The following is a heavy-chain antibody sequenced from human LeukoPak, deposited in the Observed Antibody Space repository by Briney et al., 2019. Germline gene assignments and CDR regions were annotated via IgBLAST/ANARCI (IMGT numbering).Heavy chain of an antibody. CDR1: GGSISSSNW. D-gene: IGHD2-15*01. J-gene: IGHJ5*02. V-gene: IGHV4-4*02. CDR3: ARRIGDIVVVVAPFDP. Sequence: SGTLSLTCAVSGGSISSSNWWSWVRQPPGNGLEWIGEIYHSGSTNYNPSLKSRVTISVDKSKNQFSLKLSSVTAADTAVYYCARRIGDIVVVVAPFDPWGQGTLVTVSS. CDR2: IYHSGST.